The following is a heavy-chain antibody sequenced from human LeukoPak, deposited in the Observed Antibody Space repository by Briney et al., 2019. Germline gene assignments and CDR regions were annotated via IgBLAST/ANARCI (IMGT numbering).Heavy chain of an antibody. V-gene: IGHV3-9*01. Sequence: QPGRSLRLSCAASGFTFDDYAMHRVRQAPGKGLEWVSGISWNSGSIGYADSVKGRFTISRDNAKNSLYLQMNSLRAEDTALYYCAKGRGYSSRRMGFDYWGQGTLVTVSS. D-gene: IGHD6-13*01. CDR3: AKGRGYSSRRMGFDY. J-gene: IGHJ4*02. CDR1: GFTFDDYA. CDR2: ISWNSGSI.